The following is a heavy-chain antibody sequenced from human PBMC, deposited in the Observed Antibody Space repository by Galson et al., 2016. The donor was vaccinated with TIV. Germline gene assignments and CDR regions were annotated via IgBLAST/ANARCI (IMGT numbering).Heavy chain of an antibody. CDR3: ARVLEVAGTDY. CDR2: IKPSGGST. Sequence: SVKVSCKASGYTFTSYYMHWVRQAPGQGLEWMGIIKPSGGSTSYAQKFQGRVTTTRDTSTSTVYMELSSLSPEATAVYYCARVLEVAGTDYWGQGTLVTVSS. CDR1: GYTFTSYY. D-gene: IGHD6-19*01. V-gene: IGHV1-46*01. J-gene: IGHJ4*02.